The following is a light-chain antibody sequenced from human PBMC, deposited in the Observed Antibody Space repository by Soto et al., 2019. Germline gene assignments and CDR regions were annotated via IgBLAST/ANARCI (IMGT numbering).Light chain of an antibody. V-gene: IGLV1-44*01. CDR3: AAWDDRLNGPSYV. CDR2: TNN. Sequence: QSVGTHPHSVSPTPGPTVTISCSESTSNIGSNPVNWYQQLPGTAPRLLISTNNQRPSGVPDRFSGSRSGTSASLAISGLQSEDEADYYCAAWDDRLNGPSYVFGTGAKVTVL. CDR1: TSNIGSNP. J-gene: IGLJ1*01.